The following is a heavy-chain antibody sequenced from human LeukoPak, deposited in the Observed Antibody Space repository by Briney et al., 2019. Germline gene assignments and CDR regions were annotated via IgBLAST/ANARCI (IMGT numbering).Heavy chain of an antibody. D-gene: IGHD2-2*01. Sequence: SETLSLTCAVYGGSFSGYYWSWIRQPPGKGLEWIGEINHSGSTNYSPSLKSRVTISVDTSKNQFSLKLSSVTAADTAVYFCARGSDCNSTSCYPYFDYWGQGTLVTVSS. CDR2: INHSGST. J-gene: IGHJ4*02. CDR3: ARGSDCNSTSCYPYFDY. CDR1: GGSFSGYY. V-gene: IGHV4-34*01.